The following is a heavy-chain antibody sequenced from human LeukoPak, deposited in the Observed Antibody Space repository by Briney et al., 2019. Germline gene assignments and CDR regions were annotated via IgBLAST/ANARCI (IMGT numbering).Heavy chain of an antibody. CDR3: AGDRGWGSGYFDY. V-gene: IGHV3-30-3*01. Sequence: PGRSLRLSCAASGFTFSSYAMHWVRQAPGKGLEWVAVISYDGSNKYYTDSVKGRFTISRDNSKNTLYLQMNSLRAEDTAVYYCAGDRGWGSGYFDYWGQGTLVTVSS. J-gene: IGHJ4*02. D-gene: IGHD3-10*01. CDR1: GFTFSSYA. CDR2: ISYDGSNK.